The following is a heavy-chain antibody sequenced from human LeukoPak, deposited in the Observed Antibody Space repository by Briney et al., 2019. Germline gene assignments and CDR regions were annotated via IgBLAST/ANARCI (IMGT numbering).Heavy chain of an antibody. Sequence: PGGSLRLSCAASGFTFDDYAMHWVRQAPGKGLEWVSGISWNSGSIGYADSVKGRFTISRDNAKNSLYLQMNSLRAEDTAVYYCARDFVEMATIRATTLDYWGQGTLVTVSS. V-gene: IGHV3-9*01. CDR2: ISWNSGSI. CDR3: ARDFVEMATIRATTLDY. J-gene: IGHJ4*02. CDR1: GFTFDDYA. D-gene: IGHD5-24*01.